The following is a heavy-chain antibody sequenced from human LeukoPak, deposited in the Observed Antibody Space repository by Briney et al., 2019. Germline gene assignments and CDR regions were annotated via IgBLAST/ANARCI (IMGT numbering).Heavy chain of an antibody. CDR3: ARGNTLWFGEIDTDWFDP. CDR1: GGSISSSNW. V-gene: IGHV4-4*02. CDR2: IYHSGST. J-gene: IGHJ5*02. D-gene: IGHD3-10*01. Sequence: SGTLSLTCAVSGGSISSSNWWSWVRQPPGKGLEWIGEIYHSGSTNYNPSLKSRVTISVDKSKNQFSLKLSSVTAADTAVYYCARGNTLWFGEIDTDWFDPWGQGTLVTVSS.